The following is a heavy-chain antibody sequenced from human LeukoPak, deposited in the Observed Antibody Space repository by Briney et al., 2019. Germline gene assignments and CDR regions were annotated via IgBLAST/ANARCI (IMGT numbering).Heavy chain of an antibody. CDR3: ARFPGYFDWLFPPHPDAFDI. CDR1: GGSISSYY. Sequence: NPSETLSLTCTVSGGSISSYYWSWIRQPPGKGLEWIGYIYYSGSTNYNPSLKSRVTISVDTSKNQFSLKLSSVTAADTAVYYCARFPGYFDWLFPPHPDAFDIWGQGTMVTVSS. D-gene: IGHD3-9*01. V-gene: IGHV4-59*01. CDR2: IYYSGST. J-gene: IGHJ3*02.